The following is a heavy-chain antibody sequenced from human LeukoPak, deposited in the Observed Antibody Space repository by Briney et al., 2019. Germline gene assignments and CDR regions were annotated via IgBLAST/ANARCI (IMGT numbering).Heavy chain of an antibody. V-gene: IGHV3-23*01. D-gene: IGHD2-15*01. CDR2: ISGSGGST. Sequence: GSLRLSCATSGFTFSNYGQGWGRQAPGEGLEWVSAISGSGGSTYYADSVKGRFTISRDNSKNTLYLQMNSLRAEDTAVYYCAKGLWGRAFDIWGQGTMVTVSS. CDR1: GFTFSNYG. J-gene: IGHJ3*02. CDR3: AKGLWGRAFDI.